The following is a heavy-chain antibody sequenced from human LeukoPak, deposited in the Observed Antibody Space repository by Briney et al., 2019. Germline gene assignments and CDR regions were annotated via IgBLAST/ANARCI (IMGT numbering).Heavy chain of an antibody. CDR3: ARDRAYDILTGYSSFGY. J-gene: IGHJ4*02. Sequence: ASVKVSCKASGYTFTSYGISWVRQAPGQGLEWMGWISAYNGNTNNAQKLHGRFTMTTDTSTSTAYMELRSLRSDDTAVYYCARDRAYDILTGYSSFGYWGQGTLVTVSS. V-gene: IGHV1-18*04. CDR2: ISAYNGNT. D-gene: IGHD3-9*01. CDR1: GYTFTSYG.